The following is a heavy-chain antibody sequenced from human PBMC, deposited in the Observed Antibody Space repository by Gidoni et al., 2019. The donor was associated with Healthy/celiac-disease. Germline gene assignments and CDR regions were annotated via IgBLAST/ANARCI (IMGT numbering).Heavy chain of an antibody. CDR2: IRGKADSFAT. CDR1: GFTVSGSA. J-gene: IGHJ4*02. CDR3: TRPGGSKDFDY. V-gene: IGHV3-73*02. Sequence: EVQLVESGGGLVKPGGSLKLSGAASGFTVSGSARPWVRQASGEGLEWVGRIRGKADSFATAYAASVKGRYTISRDDSKNTAYLQMNILKTEDTAVYYCTRPGGSKDFDYWGQGTLVTVSS. D-gene: IGHD2-15*01.